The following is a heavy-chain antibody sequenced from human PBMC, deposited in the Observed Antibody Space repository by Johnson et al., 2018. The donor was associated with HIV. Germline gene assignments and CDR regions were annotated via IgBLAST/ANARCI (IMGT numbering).Heavy chain of an antibody. CDR3: AKGGVAAAKGAFDI. CDR2: LSWDGGST. J-gene: IGHJ3*02. CDR1: GFTFDDYT. V-gene: IGHV3-43*01. Sequence: VQLVESGGVVVQPGGSLRLSCAASGFTFDDYTMHWVRQAPGKGLEWVSLLSWDGGSTYYADSVKGRFTISRDNSKNSLYLQRNSLRTEDTALYYCAKGGVAAAKGAFDIWGQGTMVTVSS. D-gene: IGHD6-25*01.